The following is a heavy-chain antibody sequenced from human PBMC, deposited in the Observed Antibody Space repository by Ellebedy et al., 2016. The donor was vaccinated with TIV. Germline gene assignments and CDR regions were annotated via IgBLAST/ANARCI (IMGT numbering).Heavy chain of an antibody. J-gene: IGHJ1*01. Sequence: LSLTCAASGFTFSTYTMNWVRQAPGKGLEWVSYISSTSSTIYYADSVRGRFAISRDNATNSLYLQMNSLRAEDTALYYCARGVDTALVEHFQHWGQGTLVTVSS. CDR2: ISSTSSTI. CDR3: ARGVDTALVEHFQH. V-gene: IGHV3-48*04. D-gene: IGHD5-18*01. CDR1: GFTFSTYT.